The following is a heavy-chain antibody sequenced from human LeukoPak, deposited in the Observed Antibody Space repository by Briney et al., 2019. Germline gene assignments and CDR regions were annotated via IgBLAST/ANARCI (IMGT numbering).Heavy chain of an antibody. CDR1: GYTFTSYD. J-gene: IGHJ4*02. V-gene: IGHV1-8*01. CDR2: MNPNSGNT. CDR3: ARGNYYGSGSYYKAVDY. D-gene: IGHD3-10*01. Sequence: ASVKVSCKASGYTFTSYDINWVRQATGQGLEWMGWMNPNSGNTGYAQKFQGRVAMTRNTSISTAYMELSSLRSEDTAVYYCARGNYYGSGSYYKAVDYWGQGTLVTVSS.